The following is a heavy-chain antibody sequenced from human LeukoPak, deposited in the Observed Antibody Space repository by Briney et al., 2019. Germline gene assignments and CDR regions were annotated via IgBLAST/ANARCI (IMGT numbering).Heavy chain of an antibody. Sequence: GSLILSCTVSGFTLGDYAMGLVRQAPGKGLEWVGLIRRKVSGATTEYAASVKGRFTISRDDSKSITYLQINSLTTEDTAMYYCTRNIHCGGGSCSYYFDYGGQGTLVTVSS. CDR1: GFTLGDYA. J-gene: IGHJ4*02. V-gene: IGHV3-49*04. CDR2: IRRKVSGATT. CDR3: TRNIHCGGGSCSYYFDY. D-gene: IGHD2-15*01.